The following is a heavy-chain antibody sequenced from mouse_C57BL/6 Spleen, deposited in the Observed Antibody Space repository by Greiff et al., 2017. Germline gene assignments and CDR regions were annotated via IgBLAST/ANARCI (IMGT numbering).Heavy chain of an antibody. Sequence: EVNVVESGGDLVTPVGSLKLSCAASGFTFSSYGMSWVRQSPDKRLECVATISSGGSYTYYPDSVKGRFTISRDNAKNTLYLQMSSLKSEDTAMYYCARRLLGYWGQGTTLTVSS. CDR1: GFTFSSYG. CDR2: ISSGGSYT. J-gene: IGHJ2*01. D-gene: IGHD2-12*01. V-gene: IGHV5-6*02. CDR3: ARRLLGY.